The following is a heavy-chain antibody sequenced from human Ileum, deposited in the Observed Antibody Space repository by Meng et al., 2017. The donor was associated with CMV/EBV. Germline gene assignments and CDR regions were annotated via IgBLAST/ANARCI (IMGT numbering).Heavy chain of an antibody. CDR1: GGSFSGYY. CDR2: INHSGST. V-gene: IGHV4-34*01. D-gene: IGHD6-13*01. J-gene: IGHJ6*02. CDR3: ARGRIATLYDYYYYGMDD. Sequence: SETLSLTCAVYGGSFSGYYWSWIRQPPGKGLEWIGEINHSGSTNYNPSLKSRVTISVDKSKNQFSLKLSSVTAADTAVYYCARGRIATLYDYYYYGMDDWGQGTMVTVSS.